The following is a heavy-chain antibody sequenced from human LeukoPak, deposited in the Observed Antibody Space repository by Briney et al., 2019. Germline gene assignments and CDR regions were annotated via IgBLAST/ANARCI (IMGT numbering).Heavy chain of an antibody. J-gene: IGHJ3*02. CDR3: AREGDSTYYYDSSGYLGAFDI. V-gene: IGHV3-23*01. D-gene: IGHD3-22*01. CDR1: GFTFSSYA. CDR2: ISGSGGST. Sequence: GGSLRLSCAASGFTFSSYAMSWVRQAPGKGLEWVSAISGSGGSTYYADSVKGRFTISRDNAKNSLYLQMNSLRAEDTAVYYCAREGDSTYYYDSSGYLGAFDIWGQGTMVTVSS.